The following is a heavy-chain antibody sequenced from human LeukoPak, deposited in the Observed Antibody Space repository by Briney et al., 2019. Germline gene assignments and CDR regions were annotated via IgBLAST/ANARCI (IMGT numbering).Heavy chain of an antibody. J-gene: IGHJ4*02. Sequence: PGGSLRLSCTASGFTFGDYAMSWVRQAPGKGLEWVAVISYDGSDQYYAASVKGRFTISRDNSKNTLYLQVNSLGAEDTALYYCAADIVGNLDYWGRGTLVTVSS. V-gene: IGHV3-30-3*01. CDR3: AADIVGNLDY. CDR1: GFTFGDYA. CDR2: ISYDGSDQ. D-gene: IGHD2-21*01.